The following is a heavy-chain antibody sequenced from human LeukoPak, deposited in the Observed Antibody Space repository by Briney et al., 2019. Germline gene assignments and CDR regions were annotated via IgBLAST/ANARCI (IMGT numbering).Heavy chain of an antibody. D-gene: IGHD3-10*01. J-gene: IGHJ5*02. CDR3: ARVITMVRGVITAENNWFDP. CDR2: IYYSGST. Sequence: SETLSLTCTVSGGSISSYYWSWIRQSPGKGLEWIGYIYYSGSTNYNPSLKSRVTISVDTSKNQFSLKLSSVTAADTAVHYCARVITMVRGVITAENNWFDPWGQGTLVTVSS. V-gene: IGHV4-59*12. CDR1: GGSISSYY.